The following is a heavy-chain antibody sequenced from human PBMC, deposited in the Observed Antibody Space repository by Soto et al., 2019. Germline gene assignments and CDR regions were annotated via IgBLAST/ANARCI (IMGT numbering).Heavy chain of an antibody. J-gene: IGHJ4*02. CDR2: IWYDGSNK. D-gene: IGHD3-10*01. CDR1: GFTFSSYG. Sequence: QVQLVESGGGVVQPGRSMRLSCAASGFTFSSYGMHWVRQAPGKGLEWAAVIWYDGSNKYYADSVKGRFTISRDNSKNTLYLQMNSLRAEDTAVYYCARDNEWFGELSSTAGYWGQGTLVTVSS. CDR3: ARDNEWFGELSSTAGY. V-gene: IGHV3-33*01.